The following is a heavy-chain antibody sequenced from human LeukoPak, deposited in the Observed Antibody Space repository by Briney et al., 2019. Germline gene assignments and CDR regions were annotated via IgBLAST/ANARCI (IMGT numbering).Heavy chain of an antibody. CDR1: GFTFSSYE. V-gene: IGHV3-21*01. CDR3: ARDQSGSYYYYYYGMDV. Sequence: GGSLRLSCAASGFTFSSYEMNWVRQAPGKGLEWVSSISSSSSYIYYADSVKGRFTISRDNAKNSLYLQMNSLRAEDTAVYYCARDQSGSYYYYYYGMDVWGQGTTVTVSS. J-gene: IGHJ6*02. D-gene: IGHD1-26*01. CDR2: ISSSSSYI.